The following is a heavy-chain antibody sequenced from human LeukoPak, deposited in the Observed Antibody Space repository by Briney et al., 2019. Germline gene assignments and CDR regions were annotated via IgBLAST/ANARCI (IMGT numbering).Heavy chain of an antibody. CDR3: ARDRSSGWTKRFDY. V-gene: IGHV1-69*13. CDR2: IIPIFGTA. J-gene: IGHJ4*02. D-gene: IGHD6-19*01. CDR1: GGTFSSYA. Sequence: SVKVSCKASGGTFSSYAISWVRQAPGQGLEWMGGIIPIFGTANYAQKFQGRVTITADESTSTAYMELSSLRSEDMAVYYCARDRSSGWTKRFDYWGQGTLVTVSS.